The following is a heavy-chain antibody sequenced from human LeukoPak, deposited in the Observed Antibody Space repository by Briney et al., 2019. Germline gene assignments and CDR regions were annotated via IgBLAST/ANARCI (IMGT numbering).Heavy chain of an antibody. CDR3: ATRWARYCSSTSCQPFDY. CDR2: FDPEDGET. Sequence: ASVKVSCKVSGYTLTELSMHWVRQAPGKGLEWMGGFDPEDGETIYAQKFQGRVTMTGDASTDTAYMELSSLRSEDTAVYYCATRWARYCSSTSCQPFDYWGQGTLVTVSS. CDR1: GYTLTELS. J-gene: IGHJ4*02. D-gene: IGHD2-2*01. V-gene: IGHV1-24*01.